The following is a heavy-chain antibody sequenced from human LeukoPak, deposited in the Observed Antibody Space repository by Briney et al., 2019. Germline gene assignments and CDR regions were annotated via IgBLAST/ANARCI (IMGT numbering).Heavy chain of an antibody. CDR1: GYNFASYW. D-gene: IGHD3-9*01. CDR2: IYPDDSNT. CDR3: ATPATAYSLFDY. Sequence: GESLKISCKGSGYNFASYWIGWVRQMPGKGLEWMGIIYPDDSNTRYSPSFQGQVTISADKSISTAYLQWSTLKASDTAMYYCATPATAYSLFDYWGQGTLVTVSS. V-gene: IGHV5-51*01. J-gene: IGHJ4*02.